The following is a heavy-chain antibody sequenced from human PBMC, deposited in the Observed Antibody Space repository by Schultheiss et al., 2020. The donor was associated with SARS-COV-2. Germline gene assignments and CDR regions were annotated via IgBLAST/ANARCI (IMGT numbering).Heavy chain of an antibody. CDR2: INPNSGGT. CDR1: GYTFTSYG. CDR3: ARGGYYYGSGSYYSFDY. J-gene: IGHJ4*02. Sequence: ASVKVSCKASGYTFTSYGISWVRQAPGQGLEWMGWINPNSGGTNYAQKFQGRVTMTRDTSISTAYMELSRLRSDDTAVYYCARGGYYYGSGSYYSFDYWGQGTLVTVSS. D-gene: IGHD3-10*01. V-gene: IGHV1-2*02.